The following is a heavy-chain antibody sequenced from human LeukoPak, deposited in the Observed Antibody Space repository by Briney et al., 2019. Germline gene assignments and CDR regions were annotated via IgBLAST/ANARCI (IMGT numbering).Heavy chain of an antibody. J-gene: IGHJ6*02. V-gene: IGHV4-34*01. CDR3: ARGGPLDYDILTGMQSDYGMDV. D-gene: IGHD3-9*01. CDR2: ISHSGST. Sequence: SETLSLTCAVYGGSFSGYYWSWIRQPPGEGLEWIGEISHSGSTSYNQSLKSRVTISVDTSKNQFSLKLNSVTAADTAVYYCARGGPLDYDILTGMQSDYGMDVWGLGTTVTVSS. CDR1: GGSFSGYY.